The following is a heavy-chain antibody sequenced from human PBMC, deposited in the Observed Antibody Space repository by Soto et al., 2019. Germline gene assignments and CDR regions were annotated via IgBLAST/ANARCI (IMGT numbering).Heavy chain of an antibody. CDR3: ARWGGYYDFWSGYLPPYYYYYMDV. CDR1: GYTFTSYD. D-gene: IGHD3-3*01. V-gene: IGHV1-8*01. Sequence: QVQLVQSGAEVKKPGASVKVSCKASGYTFTSYDINWVRQATGQGLEWMGWMNPNSGNTGYAQKFQGRVTMTRNTSISTAYMELSSLRSEDTAVYYCARWGGYYDFWSGYLPPYYYYYMDVWAKGPRSPSP. J-gene: IGHJ6*03. CDR2: MNPNSGNT.